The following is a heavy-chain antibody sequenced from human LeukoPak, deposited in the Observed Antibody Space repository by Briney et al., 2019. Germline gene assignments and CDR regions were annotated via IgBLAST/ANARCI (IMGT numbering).Heavy chain of an antibody. Sequence: PGGSLRLSCGASGFTFSLYAMSWVRQAPGKGLEWVSTTTGSGGSTYYADSVRGRFTISRDNSKNTLYLQMISLRAEDTAVYYCAKGGGSSWYYFDYWGQGTLVTVSS. CDR2: TTGSGGST. CDR3: AKGGGSSWYYFDY. D-gene: IGHD6-13*01. J-gene: IGHJ4*02. V-gene: IGHV3-23*01. CDR1: GFTFSLYA.